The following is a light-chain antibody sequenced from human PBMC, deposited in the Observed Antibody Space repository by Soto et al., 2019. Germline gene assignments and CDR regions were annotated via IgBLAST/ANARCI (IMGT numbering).Light chain of an antibody. V-gene: IGLV2-8*01. CDR1: RNDIGVYDF. CDR2: EVV. CDR3: KSYVGSNTYV. Sequence: QSALTQPPSASGSPGQSVTISCTGTRNDIGVYDFVSWYQHHPGKAPRLIIYEVVQRPSGVPDRFSGSKSGNTASLTVSGLQAADEADYCCKSYVGSNTYVFGSGTKLTVL. J-gene: IGLJ1*01.